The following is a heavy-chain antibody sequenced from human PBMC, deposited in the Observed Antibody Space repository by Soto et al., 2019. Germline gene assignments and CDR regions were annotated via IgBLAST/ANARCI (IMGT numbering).Heavy chain of an antibody. CDR3: ARREIQGPIDY. D-gene: IGHD1-26*01. J-gene: IGHJ4*02. CDR1: GYSISSSNW. V-gene: IGHV4-28*01. Sequence: QVQLQESGPGLVKPSDTLSLTCAVSGYSISSSNWWGWIRQPPGKGLEGIGYIYYSGTTYYNPSLKNRVTMSVDTSKNQFSLKLTSVTAVDTAVYYCARREIQGPIDYWGQGTLVTVSS. CDR2: IYYSGTT.